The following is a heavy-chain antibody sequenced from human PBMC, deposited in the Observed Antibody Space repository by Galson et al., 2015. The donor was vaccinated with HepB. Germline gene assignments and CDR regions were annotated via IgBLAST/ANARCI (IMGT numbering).Heavy chain of an antibody. J-gene: IGHJ4*02. D-gene: IGHD6-19*01. CDR2: IYHSGST. V-gene: IGHV4-4*02. CDR3: AGLGGQWLSDY. CDR1: GGSLSTINW. Sequence: SETLSLTCAVSGGSLSTINWWSWVRQPPGKGLEWIGEIYHSGSTNYNPSLKSRVSISVDMSKNQFSLKLNSVTAADTAVYYCAGLGGQWLSDYWGQGTQVTVSS.